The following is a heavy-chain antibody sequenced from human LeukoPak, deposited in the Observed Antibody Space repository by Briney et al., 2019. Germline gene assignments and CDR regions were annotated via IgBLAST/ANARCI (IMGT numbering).Heavy chain of an antibody. V-gene: IGHV4-4*07. Sequence: SKTLSLTCTVSGGSISSYYWSWIRQPAGKGLEWIGRIYTSGSTNYNPSLKSRVAMSVDTFKNQFSLKLSSVTAADTAVYYCAGAYYAPWFDPWGQGTLVTVSS. J-gene: IGHJ5*02. CDR2: IYTSGST. CDR1: GGSISSYY. CDR3: AGAYYAPWFDP. D-gene: IGHD3-22*01.